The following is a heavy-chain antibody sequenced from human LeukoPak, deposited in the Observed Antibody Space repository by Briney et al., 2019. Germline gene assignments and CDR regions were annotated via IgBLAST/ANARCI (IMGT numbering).Heavy chain of an antibody. J-gene: IGHJ2*01. CDR3: ARRYQVSWYFDL. D-gene: IGHD2-15*01. CDR2: IYSDGST. CDR1: RFTVSSNH. V-gene: IGHV3-66*01. Sequence: GGSLRLSCAASRFTVSSNHMNWVRQAPGKGLEWVSVIYSDGSTQYADSVKGRFTITGDNYKNTLYLQMNSLRDEDTAMYYCARRYQVSWYFDLWGRGTLVTVSS.